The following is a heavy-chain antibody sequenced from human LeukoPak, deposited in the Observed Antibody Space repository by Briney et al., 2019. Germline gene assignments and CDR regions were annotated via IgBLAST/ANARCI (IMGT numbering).Heavy chain of an antibody. CDR1: RFTFSSYT. J-gene: IGHJ4*02. Sequence: GGSLRLSCSASRFTFSSYTMNWVRQAPGRGLEWVSSIDPSSTYIYYADSVKGRFTISRDNAQNSLYLQMNSLRAEDTAVYYCTRGSYGDYEYWGQGTLVTVPS. D-gene: IGHD4-17*01. CDR2: IDPSSTYI. CDR3: TRGSYGDYEY. V-gene: IGHV3-21*01.